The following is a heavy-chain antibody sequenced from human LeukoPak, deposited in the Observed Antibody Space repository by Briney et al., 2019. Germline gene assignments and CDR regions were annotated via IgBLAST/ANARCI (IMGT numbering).Heavy chain of an antibody. D-gene: IGHD4-17*01. J-gene: IGHJ3*02. CDR2: ISYIGGT. CDR3: ARDLVTVTKGFDI. Sequence: SETLSLTCAVADDSFSSHYWTLIRQPPGKGLGWIGFISYIGGTNYNPSLKSRVTISIDTSKNQSSLNLSSVTAADTAMYYCARDLVTVTKGFDIWGQGTMVSVSS. V-gene: IGHV4-59*11. CDR1: DDSFSSHY.